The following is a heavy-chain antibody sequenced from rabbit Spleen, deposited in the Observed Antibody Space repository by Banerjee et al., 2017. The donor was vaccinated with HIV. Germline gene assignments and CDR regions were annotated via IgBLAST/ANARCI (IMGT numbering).Heavy chain of an antibody. CDR2: IGDSGGST. V-gene: IGHV1S45*01. CDR3: AGDLNAAGNALHL. J-gene: IGHJ4*01. Sequence: QEQLEESGGDLVKPEGSLTLTCTASGFSFSSGYWIYWVRQAPGKGLEWIACIGDSGGSTYYASWAKGRFTISKTSSTTVTLQMTSLTDADTATYFCAGDLNAAGNALHLWGPGTLVTVS. D-gene: IGHD4-2*01. CDR1: GFSFSSGYW.